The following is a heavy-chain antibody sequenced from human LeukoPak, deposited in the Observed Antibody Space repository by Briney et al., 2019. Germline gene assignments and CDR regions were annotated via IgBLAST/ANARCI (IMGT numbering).Heavy chain of an antibody. J-gene: IGHJ4*02. CDR1: GFTFSSYG. CDR3: AKDMFRGDATLFDY. D-gene: IGHD3-10*02. V-gene: IGHV3-23*01. CDR2: ISGSGGST. Sequence: GGSLRLSCAASGFTFSSYGMSWVRQAPGKGLEWVSAISGSGGSTYYADSVKGRFTISRDNSKNTLYLQMNSLRAEDTAVYYCAKDMFRGDATLFDYWGQGTLVTVSS.